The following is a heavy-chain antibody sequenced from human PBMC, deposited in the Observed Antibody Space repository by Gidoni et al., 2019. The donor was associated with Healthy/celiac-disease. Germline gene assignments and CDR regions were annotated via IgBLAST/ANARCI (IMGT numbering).Heavy chain of an antibody. D-gene: IGHD6-13*01. CDR2: ISWNSGSI. CDR1: GFTFDDYA. CDR3: AKISGSSWFDP. J-gene: IGHJ5*02. Sequence: EVQLVESGGGLVQPGRSLRLSCAASGFTFDDYAMHWVRQAPGKGLEWVSGISWNSGSIGYADSVKGRFTISRDNAKNSLYLQMNSLRAEDTALYYCAKISGSSWFDPWGQGTLVTVSS. V-gene: IGHV3-9*01.